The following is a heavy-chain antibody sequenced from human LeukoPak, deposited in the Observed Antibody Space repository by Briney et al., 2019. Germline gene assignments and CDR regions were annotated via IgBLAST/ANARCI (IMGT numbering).Heavy chain of an antibody. J-gene: IGHJ4*02. D-gene: IGHD3-9*01. CDR1: GYTLTELS. CDR3: ATAYGSRVTGYHLSSSFDY. V-gene: IGHV1-24*01. CDR2: FDPEDGET. Sequence: EASVKVSCKVSGYTLTELSMHWVRQAPGKGLEWMGGFDPEDGETICAQKFQGRVTMTEDTSTDTAYMELSSLRSEDTAVYYCATAYGSRVTGYHLSSSFDYWGQGTLVTVSS.